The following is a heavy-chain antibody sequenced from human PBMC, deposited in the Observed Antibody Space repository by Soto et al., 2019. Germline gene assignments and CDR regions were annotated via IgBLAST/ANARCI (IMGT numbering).Heavy chain of an antibody. V-gene: IGHV4-61*01. CDR3: ARGMHRDDYNGAPYY. Sequence: QVHLQESGPGLVKPSETLSLTCTVSGGSVSSRSYYWNWIRQPPGKGLEWIGYIYYSGSTNYNPSLTSRVTITVDTSKIRFSLRLISVSAADTAVYYCARGMHRDDYNGAPYYWGQGTLVTVSS. J-gene: IGHJ4*02. CDR2: IYYSGST. CDR1: GGSVSSRSYY. D-gene: IGHD4-4*01.